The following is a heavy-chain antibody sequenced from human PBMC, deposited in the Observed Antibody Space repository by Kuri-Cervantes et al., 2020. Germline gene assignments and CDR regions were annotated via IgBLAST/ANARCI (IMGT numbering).Heavy chain of an antibody. D-gene: IGHD3-10*01. CDR2: IKQDGSEK. J-gene: IGHJ4*02. Sequence: GESLKISCSASGFTFSSYWMSWVRQAPGKGLEWVANIKQDGSEKYYVDSVKGRFPISRDNSKNTLYLQMNSLRAEDTAVYYCAKAQGGGYYGSGSYNYWGQGTLVTVSS. CDR1: GFTFSSYW. V-gene: IGHV3-7*03. CDR3: AKAQGGGYYGSGSYNY.